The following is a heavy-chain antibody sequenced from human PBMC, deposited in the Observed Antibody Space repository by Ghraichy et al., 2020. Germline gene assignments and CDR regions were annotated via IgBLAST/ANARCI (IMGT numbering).Heavy chain of an antibody. Sequence: GGSLRLSCAASGFTFSSYGMHWVRQAPGKGLEWVAFIRYDGSNKYYADSVKGRFTISRDNSKNTLYLQMNSLRAEDTAVYYCAKTPYYYDSSGYHDYYYYGMDGWGQGTTVTVSS. CDR3: AKTPYYYDSSGYHDYYYYGMDG. CDR1: GFTFSSYG. J-gene: IGHJ6*02. CDR2: IRYDGSNK. V-gene: IGHV3-30*02. D-gene: IGHD3-22*01.